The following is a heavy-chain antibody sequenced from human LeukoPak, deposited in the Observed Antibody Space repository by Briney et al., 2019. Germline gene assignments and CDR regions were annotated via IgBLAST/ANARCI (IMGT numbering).Heavy chain of an antibody. Sequence: SETLSLACTVSGYSISSGYYWGWIRQPPGKGLEWIGSIYHSGSVYFNPSLKSRVTISVDTSNNQFSLKLSSVTAADTAVYYCARDFTDSGSSLVYYYYYYMDVWGKGTTVTVSS. CDR1: GYSISSGYY. J-gene: IGHJ6*03. D-gene: IGHD1-26*01. CDR3: ARDFTDSGSSLVYYYYYYMDV. CDR2: IYHSGSV. V-gene: IGHV4-38-2*02.